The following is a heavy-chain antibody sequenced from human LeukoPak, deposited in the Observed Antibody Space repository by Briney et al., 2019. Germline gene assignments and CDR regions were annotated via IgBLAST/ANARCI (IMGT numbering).Heavy chain of an antibody. CDR2: INHSGST. V-gene: IGHV4-34*01. Sequence: PSETLSLTCAVYGGSFSGYYWSWIRQPPGKGLEWIGEINHSGSTNYIPSLKSRVTISVDTSKNQFSLKLSSVTAADTAVYYCARRGSSIQYYFDYWGQGTLVTVSS. CDR1: GGSFSGYY. CDR3: ARRGSSIQYYFDY. D-gene: IGHD6-13*01. J-gene: IGHJ4*02.